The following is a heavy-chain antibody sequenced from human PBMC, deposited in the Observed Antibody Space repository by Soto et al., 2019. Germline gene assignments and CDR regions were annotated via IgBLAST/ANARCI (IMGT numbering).Heavy chain of an antibody. CDR2: IRARTGDR. D-gene: IGHD1-1*01. CDR1: GYSFTTYG. J-gene: IGHJ3*01. Sequence: QVQLVQSGAEVKKPGASVTVSCKASGYSFTTYGLSWVRQAPGHGREWVGWIRARTGDRNFAQKFQGRVALTTDTSTSTAYMKLTSLTSDDTAVYYCARDEGVEPPVTFDVWGQGTMVTVSS. CDR3: ARDEGVEPPVTFDV. V-gene: IGHV1-18*01.